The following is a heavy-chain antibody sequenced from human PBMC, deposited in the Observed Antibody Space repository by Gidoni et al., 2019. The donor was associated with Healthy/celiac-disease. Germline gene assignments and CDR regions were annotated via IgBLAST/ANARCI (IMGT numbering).Heavy chain of an antibody. CDR2: IYYSGST. CDR3: ARDGRYNWNYGPLEGAFDI. V-gene: IGHV4-30-4*01. Sequence: QVQLQESGPGLVKPSQTLSLTCTVSGGSISSGDYSWSWIRQPPGKGLEWIGYIYYSGSTYYNPSLKSRVTISVDTSKNQFSLKLSSVTAADTAVYYCARDGRYNWNYGPLEGAFDIWGQGTMVTVSS. J-gene: IGHJ3*02. CDR1: GGSISSGDYS. D-gene: IGHD1-7*01.